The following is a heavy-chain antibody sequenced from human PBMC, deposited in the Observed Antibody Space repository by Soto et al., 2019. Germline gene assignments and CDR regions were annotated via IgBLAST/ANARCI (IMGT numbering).Heavy chain of an antibody. CDR2: ISSSSSYI. V-gene: IGHV3-21*01. CDR1: GFTFSSYS. J-gene: IGHJ1*01. D-gene: IGHD2-15*01. CDR3: ARDPGVVAANNFQH. Sequence: GGSLRLSCAASGFTFSSYSMNWVRQAPGKGLEWVSSISSSSSYIYYADSVKGRFTISRDNAKNSLYLQMNSLRAEDTAVYYCARDPGVVAANNFQHWGQGTLVTVSS.